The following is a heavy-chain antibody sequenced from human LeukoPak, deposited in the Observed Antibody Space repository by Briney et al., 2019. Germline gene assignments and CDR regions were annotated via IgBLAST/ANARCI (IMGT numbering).Heavy chain of an antibody. Sequence: GGPLRLSCAASGFTFNDYNLNWVRQAPGKGREWVSSISGSSSYIYYADSVKGRFTISRDNANNSLYLQMNSLRAEDTAIYYCARVNSGWFDPWGQGTLVTVSS. CDR2: ISGSSSYI. V-gene: IGHV3-21*01. CDR3: ARVNSGWFDP. D-gene: IGHD3-10*01. CDR1: GFTFNDYN. J-gene: IGHJ5*02.